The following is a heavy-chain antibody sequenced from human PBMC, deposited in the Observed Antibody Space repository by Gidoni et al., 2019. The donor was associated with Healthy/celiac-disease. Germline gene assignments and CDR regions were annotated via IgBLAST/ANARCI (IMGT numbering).Heavy chain of an antibody. J-gene: IGHJ4*02. V-gene: IGHV4-34*01. CDR2: INHSGST. D-gene: IGHD6-13*01. CDR1: GGSFSVYY. Sequence: VYGGSFSVYYWSWLRQPPGKGLEWIGEINHSGSTIYTPSLKIRVTISVDTAKNQFSLKLSSLTAADTAVYYCARVQAAATDYCGQGTLVTVSS. CDR3: ARVQAAATDY.